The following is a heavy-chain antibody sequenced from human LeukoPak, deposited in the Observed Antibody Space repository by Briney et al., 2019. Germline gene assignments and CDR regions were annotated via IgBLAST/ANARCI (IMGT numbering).Heavy chain of an antibody. J-gene: IGHJ3*02. CDR1: GFTFSSYP. Sequence: PGGSLRLSCAASGFTFSSYPMNWVRQAPGKGLEWVSSISSSSSYTFYADSVKGRFTISRDNAKNSLYLQMNSLRAEDTAVHYCAREVAFDMWGQGTMVTVSS. CDR2: ISSSSSYT. CDR3: AREVAFDM. V-gene: IGHV3-21*06.